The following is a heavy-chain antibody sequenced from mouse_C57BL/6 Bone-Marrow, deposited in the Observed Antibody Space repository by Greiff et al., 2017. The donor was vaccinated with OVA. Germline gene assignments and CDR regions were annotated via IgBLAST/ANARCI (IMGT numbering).Heavy chain of an antibody. CDR1: GYTFTDYY. CDR3: AGVGYGNRYFDV. V-gene: IGHV1-77*01. D-gene: IGHD2-10*02. Sequence: QVQLQQSGAELVKPGASVKISCKASGYTFTDYYINWVKQRPGQGLEWIGKIGPGSGSTYYNEKFKGKATLTVDTSSSTAYMQLSSLTSEDAAVYCGAGVGYGNRYFDVWGTGTTVTVSS. J-gene: IGHJ1*03. CDR2: IGPGSGST.